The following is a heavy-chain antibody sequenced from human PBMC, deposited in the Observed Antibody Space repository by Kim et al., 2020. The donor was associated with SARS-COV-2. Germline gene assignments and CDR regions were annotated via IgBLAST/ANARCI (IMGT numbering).Heavy chain of an antibody. CDR3: ANDSRSGWPEYFQH. D-gene: IGHD6-19*01. J-gene: IGHJ1*01. V-gene: IGHV3-23*01. Sequence: ANSVKCRFTISRVNSKSTLYLQMNSLRAEDTAVYYCANDSRSGWPEYFQHWGQGTLVTVSS.